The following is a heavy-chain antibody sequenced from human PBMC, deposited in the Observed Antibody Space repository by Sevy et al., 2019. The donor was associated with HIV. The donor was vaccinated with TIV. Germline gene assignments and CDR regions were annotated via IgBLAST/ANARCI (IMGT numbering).Heavy chain of an antibody. CDR2: ISGSGGST. CDR3: AKEGDSEHDSSSWYLGNYYYYYYMDV. D-gene: IGHD6-13*01. CDR1: GFTFSSYA. Sequence: GGSLRLSCAASGFTFSSYAMSWVRQAPGKGLEWVSAISGSGGSTYYADSVKGRFTISRDNSKNTLYLQMNSLRAEDTAVYYCAKEGDSEHDSSSWYLGNYYYYYYMDVWGKGTTVTVSS. J-gene: IGHJ6*03. V-gene: IGHV3-23*01.